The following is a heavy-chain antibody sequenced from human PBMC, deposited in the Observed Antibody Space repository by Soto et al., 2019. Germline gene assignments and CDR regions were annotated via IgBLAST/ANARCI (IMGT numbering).Heavy chain of an antibody. V-gene: IGHV1-2*02. J-gene: IGHJ6*02. CDR1: GYTFIDYY. Sequence: QVQLVQSGAEVKKPGASVKVSCKASGYTFIDYYIHWVRQAPGQGLEWMGWVNPRNGATNYAQKYQGRVTIIRATSINTAYIELTRLTSDDTAVYYCARLPPPSLYYYGMDVWGRGTTVTVSS. CDR3: ARLPPPSLYYYGMDV. CDR2: VNPRNGAT.